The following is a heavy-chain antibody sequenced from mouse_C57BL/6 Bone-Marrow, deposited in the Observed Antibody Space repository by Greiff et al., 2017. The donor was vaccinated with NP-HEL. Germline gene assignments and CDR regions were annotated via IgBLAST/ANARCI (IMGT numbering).Heavy chain of an antibody. Sequence: VQLQQPGAELVKPGASVKVSCKASGYEFSNYWMNWVKQRPGKGLEWIGQIYPGDGDTNYNGKFKDKATLTADKSSSTAYMQLSRLTSEDSAVYFCARGAYWGQGTLVTVSA. CDR3: ARGAY. CDR2: IYPGDGDT. V-gene: IGHV1-80*01. J-gene: IGHJ3*01. CDR1: GYEFSNYW.